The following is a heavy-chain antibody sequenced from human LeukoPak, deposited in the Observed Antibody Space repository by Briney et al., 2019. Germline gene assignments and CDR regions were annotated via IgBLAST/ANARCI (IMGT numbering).Heavy chain of an antibody. Sequence: PGGSLRLSCAASGFTFSSYGMHWVRQAPGKGLVWVSRINSDGTNTGYADSVKGRFTISRDNAKNTVYLQMNSLRAEDTAVYYCARWGPYCSSASCYGLGYWGQGTLVTVSS. CDR2: INSDGTNT. D-gene: IGHD2-2*01. CDR3: ARWGPYCSSASCYGLGY. J-gene: IGHJ4*02. V-gene: IGHV3-74*01. CDR1: GFTFSSYG.